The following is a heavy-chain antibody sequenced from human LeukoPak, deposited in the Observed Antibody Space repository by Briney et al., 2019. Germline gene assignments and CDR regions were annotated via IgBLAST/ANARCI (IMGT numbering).Heavy chain of an antibody. D-gene: IGHD2-21*02. J-gene: IGHJ5*02. CDR1: GGSISCYY. CDR3: ARHVRSPFVVVTAIGYDNWFDP. Sequence: SETLSLTCTVSGGSISCYYWSWIRQPPGKGLEWIGYIYYSGNTNYNPSLKSRVTISVDTSKNQFSLKLSSVTAADTAVYYCARHVRSPFVVVTAIGYDNWFDPWGQGTLVTVSS. V-gene: IGHV4-59*08. CDR2: IYYSGNT.